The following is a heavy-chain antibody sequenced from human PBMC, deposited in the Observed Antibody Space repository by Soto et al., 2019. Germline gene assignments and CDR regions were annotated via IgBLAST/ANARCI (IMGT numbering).Heavy chain of an antibody. CDR3: ARGNSGSYRSMDYYYGMDV. Sequence: GGSLRLSCAASGFTFSSYWMHWVRQAPGKGLVWVSRINSDGSSTSYADSVKGRFAISRDNAKNTLYLQMNSLRAEDTAVYYCARGNSGSYRSMDYYYGMDVWGQGTTVTVSS. CDR2: INSDGSST. J-gene: IGHJ6*02. CDR1: GFTFSSYW. D-gene: IGHD1-26*01. V-gene: IGHV3-74*01.